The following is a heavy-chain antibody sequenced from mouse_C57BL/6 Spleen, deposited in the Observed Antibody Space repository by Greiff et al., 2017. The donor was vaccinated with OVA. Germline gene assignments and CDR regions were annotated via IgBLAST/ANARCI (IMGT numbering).Heavy chain of an antibody. Sequence: EVMLVESEGGLVQPGSSMKLSCTASGFTFSDYYMAWVRQVPEKGLEWVANINYDGSSTYYLDSLKSRFIISRDNAKNILYLQMSSLKSEDTATYYCARVTGDYFDYWGQGTTLTVSS. CDR1: GFTFSDYY. CDR2: INYDGSST. CDR3: ARVTGDYFDY. V-gene: IGHV5-16*01. J-gene: IGHJ2*01.